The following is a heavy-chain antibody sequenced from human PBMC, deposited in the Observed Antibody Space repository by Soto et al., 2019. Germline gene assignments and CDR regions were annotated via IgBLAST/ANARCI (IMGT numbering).Heavy chain of an antibody. CDR3: ARGCSSSDCYTNYYYYYGMDV. D-gene: IGHD2-2*02. CDR1: GFTFSSFA. J-gene: IGHJ6*02. Sequence: GGSLRLSCAASGFTFSSFAMHWARQAPGEGLEWVAFISYDGRKNSYADSVKGRFTVPRDNSKNTVYLQMNSLRAEDTAVYYCARGCSSSDCYTNYYYYYGMDVWGQGTTVTVSS. CDR2: ISYDGRKN. V-gene: IGHV3-30*04.